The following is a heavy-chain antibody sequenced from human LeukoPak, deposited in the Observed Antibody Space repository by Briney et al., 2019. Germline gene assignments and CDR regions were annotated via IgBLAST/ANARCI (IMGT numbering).Heavy chain of an antibody. V-gene: IGHV3-23*01. Sequence: GSLRLSCAASGIPFSHYAMSWVRQAPGKGLELVPAISGSGSTTYYADSVKGRFTISRDISKNTLYLQMNSLRGDDTAVYYCAKPLSAASGTDFDSWGQGTLVTVSS. CDR1: GIPFSHYA. D-gene: IGHD6-13*01. J-gene: IGHJ4*02. CDR3: AKPLSAASGTDFDS. CDR2: ISGSGSTT.